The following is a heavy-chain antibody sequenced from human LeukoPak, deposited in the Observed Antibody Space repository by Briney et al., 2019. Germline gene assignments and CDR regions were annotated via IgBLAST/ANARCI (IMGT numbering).Heavy chain of an antibody. CDR2: ISSSGSTI. V-gene: IGHV3-48*03. Sequence: GGSLRLSCAASGFTFSSYEMNWVRQAPGKGLEWVSYISSSGSTIYYADSVKGRFTISRDNAKNSLYLQMNSLRAEDTAVYYCARVLSGWASRVDYWGQGTLVTVSS. J-gene: IGHJ4*02. CDR1: GFTFSSYE. CDR3: ARVLSGWASRVDY. D-gene: IGHD6-19*01.